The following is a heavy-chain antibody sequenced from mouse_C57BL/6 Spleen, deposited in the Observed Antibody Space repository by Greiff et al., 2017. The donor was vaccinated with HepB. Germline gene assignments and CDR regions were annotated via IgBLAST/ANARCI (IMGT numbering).Heavy chain of an antibody. CDR2: IDPSDSET. CDR3: ARWDYYGSRGYFDV. V-gene: IGHV1-52*01. Sequence: VQLQQPGAELVRPGSSVKLSCKASGYTFTSYWMHWVKQRPIQGLEWIGNIDPSDSETHYNQKFKDKATLTVDKSSSTAYMQLSSLTSEDSAVYYCARWDYYGSRGYFDVCGTGTTVTVSS. CDR1: GYTFTSYW. J-gene: IGHJ1*03. D-gene: IGHD1-1*01.